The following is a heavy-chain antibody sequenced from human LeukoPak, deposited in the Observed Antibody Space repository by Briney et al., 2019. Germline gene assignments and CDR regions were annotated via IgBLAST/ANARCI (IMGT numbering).Heavy chain of an antibody. CDR1: GFTVSSNY. V-gene: IGHV3-66*01. CDR3: ARERMYSGSGSTFPYYDY. D-gene: IGHD3-10*01. J-gene: IGHJ4*02. Sequence: GGSLRLSCAASGFTVSSNYMSWVRQAPGKGLEWVSVIYSGGSTYYADSAKGRFTISRDNARNALFLEMNSLRAEDTAVYYCARERMYSGSGSTFPYYDYWGQGTLVIVSS. CDR2: IYSGGST.